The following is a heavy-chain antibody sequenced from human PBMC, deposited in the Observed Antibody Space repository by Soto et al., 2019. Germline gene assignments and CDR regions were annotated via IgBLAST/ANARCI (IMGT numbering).Heavy chain of an antibody. V-gene: IGHV3-7*04. Sequence: GGSLRLSCAASGFTFSSYWMSWVRQAPGKGLEWVANIKQDGSDKYYVDSVKGRFTLSRDNAKNSLQLQMNSLRAEDTAIYFCARVAYGNGWIFDYWGRGTLVTVSS. CDR2: IKQDGSDK. CDR1: GFTFSSYW. CDR3: ARVAYGNGWIFDY. D-gene: IGHD6-19*01. J-gene: IGHJ4*01.